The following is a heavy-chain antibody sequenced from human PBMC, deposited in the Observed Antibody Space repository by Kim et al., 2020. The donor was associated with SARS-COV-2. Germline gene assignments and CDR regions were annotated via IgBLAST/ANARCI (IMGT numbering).Heavy chain of an antibody. V-gene: IGHV3-11*01. J-gene: IGHJ4*02. CDR3: ASLLSCSSSQAFDY. CDR1: GFTFSDYY. CDR2: ISRSGSTI. Sequence: GGSLRLSCAASGFTFSDYYMSWIRQAPGKGLEWVSYISRSGSTIYYADSVKGRFTIARDNAKNSLYLQMNSLRAEDTAVYYCASLLSCSSSQAFDYWGQGPLVTVSS. D-gene: IGHD6-6*01.